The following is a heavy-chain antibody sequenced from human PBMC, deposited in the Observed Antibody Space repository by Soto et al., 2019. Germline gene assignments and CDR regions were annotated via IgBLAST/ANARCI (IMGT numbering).Heavy chain of an antibody. D-gene: IGHD2-2*02. J-gene: IGHJ5*02. CDR3: ARAPLDIVVVPAAIPGPWFDP. V-gene: IGHV4-30-4*01. CDR1: GGSISSGDYY. Sequence: NPSETLSLTCTVSGGSISSGDYYWSWIRQPPGKGLEWIGYIYYSGSTYYNPSLKSRVTISVDTSKNQFSLKLSSVTAADTAVYYCARAPLDIVVVPAAIPGPWFDPWGQGTLVTVSS. CDR2: IYYSGST.